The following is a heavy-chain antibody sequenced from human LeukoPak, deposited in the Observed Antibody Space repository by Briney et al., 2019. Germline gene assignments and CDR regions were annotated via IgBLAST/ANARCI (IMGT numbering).Heavy chain of an antibody. J-gene: IGHJ5*02. CDR1: GDSISTYY. V-gene: IGHV4-59*01. CDR3: AGLNSWFDP. CDR2: IYYSGST. Sequence: PSETLSLTCTVSGDSISTYYWSWIRQPPGKGLEWIGYIYYSGSTNYNPSLKSRVTISVDTSKNQFSLKLSSVTAADTAVYYCAGLNSWFDPWGQGTLVTVS.